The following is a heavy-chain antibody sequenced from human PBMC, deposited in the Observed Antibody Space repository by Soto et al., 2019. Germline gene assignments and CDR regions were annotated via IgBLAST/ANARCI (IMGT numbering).Heavy chain of an antibody. CDR3: ARVVPAASSWFDP. Sequence: ASVKVSCKASGYTFTGYYMHWVRQAPGQGLEWMGWINPNSGGTNYAQKFQGRVTMTRDTSISTAYMELSRLRSDDTAVYYCARVVPAASSWFDPWGQGTLVTVSS. J-gene: IGHJ5*02. CDR1: GYTFTGYY. V-gene: IGHV1-2*02. D-gene: IGHD2-2*01. CDR2: INPNSGGT.